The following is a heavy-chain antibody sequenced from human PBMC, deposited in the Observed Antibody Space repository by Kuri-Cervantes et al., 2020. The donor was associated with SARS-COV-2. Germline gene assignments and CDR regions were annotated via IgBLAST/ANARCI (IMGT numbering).Heavy chain of an antibody. CDR2: TSFDETNK. CDR3: AKDLWEWERFYFYGMDV. V-gene: IGHV3-30*18. Sequence: GESLKISCAASGFAFRSYGMHWVRQAPGKGLEWVAVTSFDETNKCYADSVKGRFSISRDNSKNTLYLQMNSQKAEDTAVYYCAKDLWEWERFYFYGMDVWGQGTTVTVSS. D-gene: IGHD1-26*01. CDR1: GFAFRSYG. J-gene: IGHJ6*02.